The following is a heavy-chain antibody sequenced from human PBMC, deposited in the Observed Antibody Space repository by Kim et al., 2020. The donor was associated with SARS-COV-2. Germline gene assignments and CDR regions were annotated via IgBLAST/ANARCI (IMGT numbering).Heavy chain of an antibody. J-gene: IGHJ4*02. CDR1: GGSISSYY. CDR2: IYHSGST. Sequence: SETLSLTCTVSGGSISSYYWSWIRQPPGKGLEWIGYIYHSGSTNYNPSLKSRVTISVDTSKNQFSLKLSSVTAADTAVYYCARDYYESGGWYLYYWGQGTLVTVSS. V-gene: IGHV4-59*01. D-gene: IGHD6-19*01. CDR3: ARDYYESGGWYLYY.